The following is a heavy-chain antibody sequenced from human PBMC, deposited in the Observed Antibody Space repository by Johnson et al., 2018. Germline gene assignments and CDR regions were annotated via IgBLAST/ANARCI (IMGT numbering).Heavy chain of an antibody. CDR1: GFTFSDYT. CDR3: ARDRSPLRWYTGTEY. D-gene: IGHD4-23*01. V-gene: IGHV3-30*04. Sequence: QVQLVQSGGGVVPPGRSLRLSCAASGFTFSDYTMHWVRQAPGKGLEWVDLLSYDARNKSSADSRFPISSDISKAPVFLQMNTLGTDATAVYYCARDRSPLRWYTGTEYWGHGTLVTGSS. CDR2: LSYDARNK. J-gene: IGHJ4*01.